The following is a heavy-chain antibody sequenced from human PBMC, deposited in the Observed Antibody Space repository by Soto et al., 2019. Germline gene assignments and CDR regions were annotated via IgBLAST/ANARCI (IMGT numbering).Heavy chain of an antibody. CDR3: ARAYGAGAFDF. Sequence: QVQLVQSGAEVKKPGASVKVSCTGSGYTFRSYDIHWVRQATGQGLEWMGWVNPNTGNTGYAQKFQGRVTMTREMSKSSAYVEVNSLTSEDTAIYYCARAYGAGAFDFWGQGTLVSVSS. CDR1: GYTFRSYD. J-gene: IGHJ5*01. V-gene: IGHV1-8*01. CDR2: VNPNTGNT. D-gene: IGHD3-10*01.